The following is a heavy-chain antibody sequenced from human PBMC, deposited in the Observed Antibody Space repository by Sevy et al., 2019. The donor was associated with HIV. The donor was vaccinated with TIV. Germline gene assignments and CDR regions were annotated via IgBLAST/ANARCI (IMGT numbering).Heavy chain of an antibody. CDR3: ARAPSVYDFLEL. D-gene: IGHD3-3*01. Sequence: ASVKVSCKASGYTFTDYYIHWVRQAPGQGLEWMGWMNPDSGDTNYAQRFQGRVTMTRDTSISTAYMELSRVRTDDTALYYCARAPSVYDFLELWGQGTLVTVSS. CDR1: GYTFTDYY. V-gene: IGHV1-2*02. J-gene: IGHJ4*02. CDR2: MNPDSGDT.